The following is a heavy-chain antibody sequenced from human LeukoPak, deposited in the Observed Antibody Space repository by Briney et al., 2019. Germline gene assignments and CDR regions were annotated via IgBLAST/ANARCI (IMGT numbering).Heavy chain of an antibody. CDR2: INYSGSA. J-gene: IGHJ4*02. CDR1: GGAISNYY. V-gene: IGHV4-59*08. D-gene: IGHD4-17*01. CDR3: ARAYYGDFFDY. Sequence: SETLSLTCNVSGGAISNYYWSWIRQPPGKGLEWIGYINYSGSAFYNPSVKSRVTISVDTSKNQFSLKLNSVTAADTAVYYCARAYYGDFFDYWGQGTLVTVSS.